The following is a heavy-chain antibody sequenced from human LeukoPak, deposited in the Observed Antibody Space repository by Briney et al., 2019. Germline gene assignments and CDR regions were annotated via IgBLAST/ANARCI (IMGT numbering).Heavy chain of an antibody. D-gene: IGHD3-22*01. V-gene: IGHV1-18*04. CDR1: GYTFTRYY. CDR2: ISAYNGNT. Sequence: GASVKVSCKASGYTFTRYYMHWVRQAPGQGLEWMGWISAYNGNTNYAQKLQGRVTMTTDTSTSTAYMELRSLRSEDTAVYYCARDKLIIVDDAFDIWGQGTMVTVSS. CDR3: ARDKLIIVDDAFDI. J-gene: IGHJ3*02.